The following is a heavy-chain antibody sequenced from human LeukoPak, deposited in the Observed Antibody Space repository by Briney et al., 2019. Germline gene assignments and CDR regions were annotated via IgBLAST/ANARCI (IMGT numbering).Heavy chain of an antibody. Sequence: TGGSLRLSCAASGYTFGSYAMSWARRAPGKGLEGVPGIFGSGGSAHYADSVKGRFTISRDNSKNTVYLQMDSLRAEDTATYYCAKTTTGYSSGRYPSWPIDYWGQGTLVTVSS. D-gene: IGHD2-15*01. V-gene: IGHV3-23*01. CDR3: AKTTTGYSSGRYPSWPIDY. CDR1: GYTFGSYA. CDR2: IFGSGGSA. J-gene: IGHJ4*02.